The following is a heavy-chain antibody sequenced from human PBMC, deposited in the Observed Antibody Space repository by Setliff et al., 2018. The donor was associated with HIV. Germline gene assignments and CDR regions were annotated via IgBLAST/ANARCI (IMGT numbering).Heavy chain of an antibody. J-gene: IGHJ4*02. CDR2: IYIYNSGST. CDR1: GGSFSGYY. V-gene: IGHV4-4*08. Sequence: SETLSLTCSVSGGSFSGYYWSWIRQPPGKGLEWIGYIYIYNSGSTNYNPSLTSRVTISVDTSKNQFSLKLSSVTAADTAVYYCASLFHDTSAPWLYYFDYWGQGTLVTVSS. D-gene: IGHD3-22*01. CDR3: ASLFHDTSAPWLYYFDY.